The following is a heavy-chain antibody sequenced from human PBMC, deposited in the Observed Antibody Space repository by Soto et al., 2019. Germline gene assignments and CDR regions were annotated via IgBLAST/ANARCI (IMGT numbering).Heavy chain of an antibody. CDR3: ARDMVVAATTYFDY. V-gene: IGHV4-59*01. J-gene: IGHJ4*02. CDR2: IYYSGST. CDR1: GGSISSYY. Sequence: SETLSLTCTVSGGSISSYYWSWIRQPPGKGLEWIGYIYYSGSTNYNPSLKSRVTISVDTSKNQFSLKLSSVTAADTAVYYCARDMVVAATTYFDYWGRGTLVTVSS. D-gene: IGHD2-15*01.